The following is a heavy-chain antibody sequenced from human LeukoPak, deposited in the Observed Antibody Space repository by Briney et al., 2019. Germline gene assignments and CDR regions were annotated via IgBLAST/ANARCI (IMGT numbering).Heavy chain of an antibody. CDR3: ARAEGGSGYYSYYYGMDV. V-gene: IGHV4-59*01. CDR2: IYYSGST. D-gene: IGHD3-22*01. Sequence: SETLSLTCTVSGGSISSYYWSWIRQPPGKGLEWIGYIYYSGSTNYNPSLKSRVTISVDTSKNQFSLKLSSVTAADTAVYYCARAEGGSGYYSYYYGMDVWGQGTTVTVSS. J-gene: IGHJ6*02. CDR1: GGSISSYY.